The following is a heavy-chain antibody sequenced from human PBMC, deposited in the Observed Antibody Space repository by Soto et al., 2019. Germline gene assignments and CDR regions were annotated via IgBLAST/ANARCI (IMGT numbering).Heavy chain of an antibody. J-gene: IGHJ1*01. CDR2: IYPGDSDT. CDR1: GYSFTSYW. V-gene: IGHV5-51*01. CDR3: AKSDKSYCSGGSCRYFQH. D-gene: IGHD2-15*01. Sequence: PGESLKISCKGSGYSFTSYWIGWVRQMPGEGLEWMGIIYPGDSDTRYSPSFQGQVTISADKSISTAYLQWSSLKASDTAMYYCAKSDKSYCSGGSCRYFQHWGQGTLVTVSS.